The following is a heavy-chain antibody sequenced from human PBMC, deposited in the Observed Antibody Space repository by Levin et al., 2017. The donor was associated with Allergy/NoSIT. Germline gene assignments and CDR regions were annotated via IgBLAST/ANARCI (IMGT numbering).Heavy chain of an antibody. CDR2: ISWNSGSI. CDR3: AKAGSLVPSSGSYYFDY. Sequence: GGSLRLSCAASGFTFDDYAMHWVRQAPGKGLEWVSGISWNSGSIGYADSVKGRFTISRDNAKNSLYLQMNSLRAEDTALYYCAKAGSLVPSSGSYYFDYWGQGTLVTVSS. CDR1: GFTFDDYA. D-gene: IGHD6-19*01. V-gene: IGHV3-9*01. J-gene: IGHJ4*02.